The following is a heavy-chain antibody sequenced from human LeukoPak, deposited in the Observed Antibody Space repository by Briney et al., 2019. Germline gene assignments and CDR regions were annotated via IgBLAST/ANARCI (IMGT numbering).Heavy chain of an antibody. J-gene: IGHJ5*02. CDR3: AKGSGSNWFDP. Sequence: GGSLRLSCAASGFTFSSYVMSWVRQAPGKGREWVSTISGSGGSTYYADSVKGRFTISRDNSKNTLYLQMNSLRAEDTAVYYCAKGSGSNWFDPWGQGTLVTVSS. CDR1: GFTFSSYV. V-gene: IGHV3-23*01. CDR2: ISGSGGST. D-gene: IGHD1-14*01.